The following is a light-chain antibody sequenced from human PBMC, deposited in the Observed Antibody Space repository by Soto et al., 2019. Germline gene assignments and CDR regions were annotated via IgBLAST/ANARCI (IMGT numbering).Light chain of an antibody. CDR1: QAISNY. J-gene: IGKJ5*01. Sequence: DLQMTQSPSSLSASVGDRVTITCQASQAISNYLNWYHQKPGKAPKLLIYDASNLETGVPSRFSGSGSGTDFTFSISTLQPEDIATYYCQQYDNLPLTFGQGTRLEIK. CDR2: DAS. CDR3: QQYDNLPLT. V-gene: IGKV1-33*01.